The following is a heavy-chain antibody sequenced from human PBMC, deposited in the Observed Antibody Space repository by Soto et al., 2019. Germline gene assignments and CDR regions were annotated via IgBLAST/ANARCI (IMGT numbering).Heavy chain of an antibody. V-gene: IGHV3-48*02. J-gene: IGHJ4*02. CDR1: GFNFSSYS. CDR3: ATAASPPVYSSSWYGDY. CDR2: ISSSSSTI. Sequence: EVQLVESGGGLVQPGGSLRLSCAASGFNFSSYSMNWVRQAPGKGLEWVSYISSSSSTIYYADSVKGRFTISRDNAKNSLYLQMNSLRDEDTAVYYCATAASPPVYSSSWYGDYWGQGTLVTVSS. D-gene: IGHD6-13*01.